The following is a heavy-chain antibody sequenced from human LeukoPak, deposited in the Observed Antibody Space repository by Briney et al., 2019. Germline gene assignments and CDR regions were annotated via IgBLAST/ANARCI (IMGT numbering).Heavy chain of an antibody. CDR2: ISRTSSYI. CDR3: ARVLGTDCSGGSCYSGLDY. J-gene: IGHJ4*02. Sequence: GGSLRLSCAASGFTFSSYNMNWVRQAPGKGLEWVSSISRTSSYIYYADSVKGRFTISRDNAQNSLYLQMNSLRVEDTAVYYCARVLGTDCSGGSCYSGLDYWGQGTLVTVSS. V-gene: IGHV3-21*01. CDR1: GFTFSSYN. D-gene: IGHD2-15*01.